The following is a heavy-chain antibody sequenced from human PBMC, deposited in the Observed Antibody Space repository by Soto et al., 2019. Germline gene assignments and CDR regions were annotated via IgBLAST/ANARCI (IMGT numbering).Heavy chain of an antibody. CDR2: TRSKTDGGTT. CDR3: TTDTGYSYGYYYYGMDV. D-gene: IGHD5-18*01. J-gene: IGHJ6*02. CDR1: GFTFNNAW. Sequence: PGGSLRLSCAASGFTFNNAWMSWVRQAPGKGLEWVGRTRSKTDGGTTDYAAPVKGRFTISRDDSKNTLYLQMNSLKTEDTAVYYCTTDTGYSYGYYYYGMDVWGQGTTVTVSS. V-gene: IGHV3-15*01.